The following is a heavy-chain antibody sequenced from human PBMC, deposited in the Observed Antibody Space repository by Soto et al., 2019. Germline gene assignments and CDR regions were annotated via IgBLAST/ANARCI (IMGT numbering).Heavy chain of an antibody. CDR1: GGTFSSYT. CDR2: IIPILGIA. V-gene: IGHV1-69*08. J-gene: IGHJ4*02. D-gene: IGHD6-13*01. Sequence: QVQLVQSGAEVKKPGSSVKVSCKASGGTFSSYTISWVRQAPGQGLEWMGRIIPILGIANYAQKFQGRVTITADKSTSTAYMELSSLRSEDTAVYYCAREHSSSWRFDYWGQGTLVTVSS. CDR3: AREHSSSWRFDY.